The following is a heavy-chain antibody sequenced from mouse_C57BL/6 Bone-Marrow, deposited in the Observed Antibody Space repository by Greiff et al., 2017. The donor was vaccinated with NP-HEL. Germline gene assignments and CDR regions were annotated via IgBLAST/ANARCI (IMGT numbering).Heavy chain of an antibody. CDR1: GYSFTGYY. V-gene: IGHV1-42*01. Sequence: VQLKQSGPELVKPGASVKISCKASGYSFTGYYMNWVKQSPEKSLEWIGEINPSTGGTTYNQKFKAKATLTVDKSSSTAYMQLKSLTSEDSAVYYCARRRGYDYWGQGTTRTVSS. CDR2: INPSTGGT. J-gene: IGHJ2*01. CDR3: ARRRGYDY.